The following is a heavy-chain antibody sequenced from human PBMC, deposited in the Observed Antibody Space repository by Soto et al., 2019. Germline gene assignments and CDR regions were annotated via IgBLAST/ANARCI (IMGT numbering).Heavy chain of an antibody. CDR1: GFTFSNYA. D-gene: IGHD1-26*01. CDR2: ISYDGRNK. Sequence: QVQLVESGGGVVQPGRSLRLSCAASGFTFSNYAMHWVRQAPGKGLEWVAVISYDGRNKYYADSVKGRYTISRDNSKNTLYLQMNSHIAEDTAMYYCATRDLGGGNYPDYRSQGTLGTV. V-gene: IGHV3-30*04. J-gene: IGHJ4*02. CDR3: ATRDLGGGNYPDY.